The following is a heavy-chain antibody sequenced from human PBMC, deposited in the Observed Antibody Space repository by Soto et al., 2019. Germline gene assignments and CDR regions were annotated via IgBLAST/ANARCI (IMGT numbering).Heavy chain of an antibody. Sequence: VQLVESGGGVVQPGRSLRLSCAASGFTFSSYAMHWVRQAPGKGLEWVAVISYDGSNKYYADSVKGRFTISRDNSKNTLYLQMNSLRAEDTAVYYCARDPWNYEVGNWFDPWGQGTLVTVSS. CDR1: GFTFSSYA. D-gene: IGHD1-7*01. J-gene: IGHJ5*02. CDR3: ARDPWNYEVGNWFDP. CDR2: ISYDGSNK. V-gene: IGHV3-30-3*01.